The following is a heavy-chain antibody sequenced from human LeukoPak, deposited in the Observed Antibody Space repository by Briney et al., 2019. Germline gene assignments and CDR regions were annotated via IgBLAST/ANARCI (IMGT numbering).Heavy chain of an antibody. Sequence: GGSLRLSCAASGFTFITYGMNWVRQARGKGLEWVSYISSGSSTIHYADSVKGRFTISRDNAKNSLYLQMNSLRAEDTAVYYCASSVAGTEWDLDYYGMDVWGQGTTVTVSS. CDR3: ASSVAGTEWDLDYYGMDV. CDR1: GFTFITYG. V-gene: IGHV3-48*04. CDR2: ISSGSSTI. D-gene: IGHD6-19*01. J-gene: IGHJ6*02.